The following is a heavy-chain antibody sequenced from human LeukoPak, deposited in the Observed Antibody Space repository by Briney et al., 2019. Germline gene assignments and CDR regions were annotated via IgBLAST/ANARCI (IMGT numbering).Heavy chain of an antibody. D-gene: IGHD6-13*01. CDR1: GFTFDDYG. J-gene: IGHJ6*03. V-gene: IGHV3-20*04. CDR3: ARVSSSSYSYYYYMDV. Sequence: GGSLRLSCAASGFTFDDYGMSWVRQAPGKGLEWVSGINWNGGSTGYADSVKGRFTISRDNAKNSLYLQMNSLRAEDTALYYCARVSSSSYSYYYYMDVWGKGTTVTVSS. CDR2: INWNGGST.